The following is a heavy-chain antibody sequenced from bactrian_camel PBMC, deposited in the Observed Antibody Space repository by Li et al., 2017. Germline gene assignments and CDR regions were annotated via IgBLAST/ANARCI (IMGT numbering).Heavy chain of an antibody. CDR3: AAKPRNYGACWYGPSAYNY. V-gene: IGHV3S63*01. CDR2: FDRGGSA. Sequence: QLVESGGGSVQAGGSLRLSCTASGFTFHDSDMGWFRQAPGKEREAVASFDRGGSARYADSAKGRFTISKDNTKNMLYLQMNSLKPEDTAMYYCAAKPRNYGACWYGPSAYNYWGQGTQVTVS. D-gene: IGHD5*01. CDR1: GFTFHDSD. J-gene: IGHJ4*01.